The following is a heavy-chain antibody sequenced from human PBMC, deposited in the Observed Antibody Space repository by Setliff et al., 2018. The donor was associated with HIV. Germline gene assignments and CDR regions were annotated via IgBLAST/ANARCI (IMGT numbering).Heavy chain of an antibody. V-gene: IGHV1-2*02. CDR2: IIPKSGET. CDR3: ARVVDRDYDIWSAYEY. J-gene: IGHJ4*02. D-gene: IGHD3-3*01. CDR1: GYTFTAHH. Sequence: GASVKVSCKSSGYTFTAHHIHWVRQAPGQGPEWMGWIIPKSGETSYAEKFRGRVTMTRDTSLSTAYMELGWLTSDDTAVYYCARVVDRDYDIWSAYEYWGQGTMVTVS.